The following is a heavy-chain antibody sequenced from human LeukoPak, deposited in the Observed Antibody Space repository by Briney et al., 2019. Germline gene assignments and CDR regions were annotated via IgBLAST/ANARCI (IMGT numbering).Heavy chain of an antibody. CDR1: GFTFSNYW. D-gene: IGHD1-26*01. CDR2: INSDGSST. CDR3: ARVSSGSYSGYYYYYMDV. Sequence: WGSLRLSCAASGFTFSNYWRHWVRQAPGKGLVWVSRINSDGSSTSYADSVKGRFTISRDNAKNTLYLQMNSLRAEDTAVYYCARVSSGSYSGYYYYYMDVWGKGTTVTVSS. J-gene: IGHJ6*03. V-gene: IGHV3-74*01.